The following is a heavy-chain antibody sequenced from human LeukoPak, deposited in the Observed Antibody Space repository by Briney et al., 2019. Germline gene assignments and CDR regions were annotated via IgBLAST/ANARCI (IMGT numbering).Heavy chain of an antibody. Sequence: PSETLSLTCTVSGYSISSGYYWGWIRQPPGKGLEWIGSIYHSGSTYYNPSLKSRVTISVDTSKNQFSLKLSSVTAADTAVYYCARQRIAVAGRIDYWGQGTLVTVSS. CDR3: ARQRIAVAGRIDY. J-gene: IGHJ4*02. CDR2: IYHSGST. D-gene: IGHD6-19*01. V-gene: IGHV4-38-2*02. CDR1: GYSISSGYY.